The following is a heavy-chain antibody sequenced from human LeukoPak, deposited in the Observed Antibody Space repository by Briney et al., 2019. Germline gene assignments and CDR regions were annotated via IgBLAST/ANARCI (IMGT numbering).Heavy chain of an antibody. Sequence: SETLSLNCAVYGGSFSGYYWRWIRQPPGKGLERIGEINHSGSTNSNPSLKSRVTISVDTSKKQFSLKLSSVTAADTAVYYCARKSLDNWVDPWGQGTLVTVSS. CDR3: ARKSLDNWVDP. J-gene: IGHJ5*02. CDR2: INHSGST. CDR1: GGSFSGYY. V-gene: IGHV4-34*01.